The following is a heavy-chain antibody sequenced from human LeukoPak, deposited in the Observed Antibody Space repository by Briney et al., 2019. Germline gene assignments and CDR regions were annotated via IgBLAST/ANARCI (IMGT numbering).Heavy chain of an antibody. V-gene: IGHV1-2*02. CDR1: GYTFTGHY. J-gene: IGHJ6*03. CDR3: ARDGPGSGSYYEYYYYYMDV. Sequence: GASVKVSCKASGYTFTGHYMHWVRQAPGQGLEWMGWINPNSGGTNYAQKFQGRVTMTRDTSISTAYMELSRLRSDDTAVYYCARDGPGSGSYYEYYYYYMDVWGKGTTVTVSS. D-gene: IGHD1-26*01. CDR2: INPNSGGT.